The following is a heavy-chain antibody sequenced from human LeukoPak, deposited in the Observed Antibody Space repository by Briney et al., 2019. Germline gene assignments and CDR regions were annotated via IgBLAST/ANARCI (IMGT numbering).Heavy chain of an antibody. CDR1: GFVFSSYT. V-gene: IGHV3-48*04. D-gene: IGHD2-2*01. Sequence: GGSLRLSCAASGFVFSSYTMNWVRQAPGKGLEWVSYISSSGSNIKYADSVKGRFTISRGNAKNSVYLQMNSLRAEDTAVYYCARDIKGQYQDAFDIWGQGTMVTVSS. J-gene: IGHJ3*02. CDR2: ISSSGSNI. CDR3: ARDIKGQYQDAFDI.